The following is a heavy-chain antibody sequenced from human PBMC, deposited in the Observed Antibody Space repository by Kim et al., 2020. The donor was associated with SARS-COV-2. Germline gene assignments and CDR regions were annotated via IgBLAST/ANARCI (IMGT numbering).Heavy chain of an antibody. J-gene: IGHJ5*01. V-gene: IGHV4-31*02. Sequence: NPSLKGRFTISRDTSENPFSLKLSSVTAADTAVYYCARLCSHGDCCLVDPWGRRTLVTVSS. D-gene: IGHD2-21*02. CDR3: ARLCSHGDCCLVDP.